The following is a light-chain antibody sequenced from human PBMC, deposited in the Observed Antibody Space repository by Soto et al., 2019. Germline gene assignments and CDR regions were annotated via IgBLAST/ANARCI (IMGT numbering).Light chain of an antibody. J-gene: IGKJ3*01. V-gene: IGKV1-33*01. CDR3: QQYDNLPP. CDR2: DAS. Sequence: DIQMTQSPSSLSASVGDRVTITCQASQDISNYLNWYQQKPGKAPKLLIYDASNLETGVPSGFSGSGSGTDFTFTISSLQPEDIATYYCQQYDNLPPFGPGTKVDIK. CDR1: QDISNY.